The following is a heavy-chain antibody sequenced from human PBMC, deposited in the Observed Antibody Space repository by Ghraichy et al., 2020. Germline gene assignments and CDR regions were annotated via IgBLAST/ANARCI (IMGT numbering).Heavy chain of an antibody. CDR3: VREGSSWYDPDY. Sequence: SQTLSLTCTVSGGSISSYYWSWIRQPPGKGLEWIGYIYYSGSTNYNPSLKSRVTISVDTSKNQFSLKLSSVTAADTAVYYCVREGSSWYDPDYWGQGTLVTVSS. CDR1: GGSISSYY. D-gene: IGHD6-13*01. J-gene: IGHJ4*02. V-gene: IGHV4-59*01. CDR2: IYYSGST.